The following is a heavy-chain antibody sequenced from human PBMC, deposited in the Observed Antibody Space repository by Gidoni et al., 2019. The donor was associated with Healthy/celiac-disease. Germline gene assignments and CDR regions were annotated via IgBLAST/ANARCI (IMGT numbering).Heavy chain of an antibody. V-gene: IGHV3-48*02. Sequence: EVQLVESGGGLVQPGGSLRLSCASSVFPFSSYSRNWVRQAPGKGLEWVSYISSRSSTIYDADAVKGRFTIARDNDKNSLYLQRNSLRDEDTAVYYCARGYSGYDSVSMDVWGQGTTVTVSS. CDR1: VFPFSSYS. CDR2: ISSRSSTI. J-gene: IGHJ6*02. D-gene: IGHD5-12*01. CDR3: ARGYSGYDSVSMDV.